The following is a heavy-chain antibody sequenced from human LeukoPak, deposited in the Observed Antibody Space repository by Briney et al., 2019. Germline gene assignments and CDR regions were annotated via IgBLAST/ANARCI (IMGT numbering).Heavy chain of an antibody. CDR3: AGSLRGEVPAQIDY. J-gene: IGHJ4*02. Sequence: SETLSLTCTVSGRSLSSSSYYWGWIRQPPGRGLEWVGRIYYSESTYYNPSIKSRVTISVDTSKNQFSLKLSSVTAAVTAVYCCAGSLRGEVPAQIDYWGEGTLVTDSS. CDR2: IYYSEST. D-gene: IGHD2-2*01. CDR1: GRSLSSSSYY. V-gene: IGHV4-39*01.